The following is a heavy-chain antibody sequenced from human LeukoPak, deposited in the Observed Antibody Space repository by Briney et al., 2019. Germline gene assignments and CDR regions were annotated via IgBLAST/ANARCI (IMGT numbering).Heavy chain of an antibody. Sequence: GGSLRLSCAASGFTFSSYAMHWVRQAPGKGLEWVAVISYDGSNKYYADSVKGRFTISRDNSKNTLYLQMNSLRAEDTAVYYCAWPTSIAAAGMGFDYWGQGTLVTVSS. D-gene: IGHD6-13*01. V-gene: IGHV3-30*01. CDR2: ISYDGSNK. CDR3: AWPTSIAAAGMGFDY. CDR1: GFTFSSYA. J-gene: IGHJ4*02.